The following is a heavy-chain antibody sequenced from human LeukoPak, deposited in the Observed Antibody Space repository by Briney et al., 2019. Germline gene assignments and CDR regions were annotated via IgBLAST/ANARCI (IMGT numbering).Heavy chain of an antibody. CDR2: ISSSSSYI. D-gene: IGHD2-2*01. V-gene: IGHV3-21*01. CDR1: GFTFSSYS. CDR3: AKGGIVPAAPFDY. Sequence: PGGSLRLSCAASGFTFSSYSMNWVRQAPGKGLEWVSSISSSSSYIYYADSVKGRFTISRDNAKNSLYLQMNSLRAEDTAVYYCAKGGIVPAAPFDYWGQGTLVTVSS. J-gene: IGHJ4*02.